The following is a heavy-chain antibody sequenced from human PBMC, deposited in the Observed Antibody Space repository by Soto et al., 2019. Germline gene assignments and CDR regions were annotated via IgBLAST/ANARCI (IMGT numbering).Heavy chain of an antibody. J-gene: IGHJ6*02. CDR2: INHSGST. CDR1: GGPFSGYY. Sequence: SETLSLTCAVYGGPFSGYYWSWIRQPPGKGLEWIGEINHSGSTNYNPSLKSRVTISVDTSKNQFSLKLSSVTAADTAVYYCARAPNTGTGDNYYYGMDVWGQGTTVTVSS. CDR3: ARAPNTGTGDNYYYGMDV. V-gene: IGHV4-34*01. D-gene: IGHD1-1*01.